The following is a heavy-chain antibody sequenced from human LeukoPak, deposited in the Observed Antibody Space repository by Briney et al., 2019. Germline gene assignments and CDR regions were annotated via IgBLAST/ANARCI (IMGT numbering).Heavy chain of an antibody. CDR1: GYTFTGNY. V-gene: IGHV1-2*02. J-gene: IGHJ4*02. D-gene: IGHD3-3*01. CDR2: IDPNRGGT. Sequence: ASVKVSCKASGYTFTGNYVHWVRQAPGQGLEWMGWIDPNRGGTDYAQKFQGRVTMTRDTSISTAYMELSRLRSEDTAVYYCAMSYYDRRDYWGQGTLVTVSS. CDR3: AMSYYDRRDY.